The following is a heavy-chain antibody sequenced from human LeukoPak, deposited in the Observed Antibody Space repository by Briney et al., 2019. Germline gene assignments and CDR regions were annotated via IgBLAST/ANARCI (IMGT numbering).Heavy chain of an antibody. CDR3: ARVRITMVRGHAFDI. CDR2: IKQDGSEK. V-gene: IGHV3-7*01. J-gene: IGHJ3*02. Sequence: PGGSLRLSCAASGFTFSSYWMSWVRQAPGKGLEWVANIKQDGSEKYYVDSVKGRFTISRDNAKNSLYLQMNSLRAEDTAVYYCARVRITMVRGHAFDIWGQGTMVTVSS. D-gene: IGHD3-10*01. CDR1: GFTFSSYW.